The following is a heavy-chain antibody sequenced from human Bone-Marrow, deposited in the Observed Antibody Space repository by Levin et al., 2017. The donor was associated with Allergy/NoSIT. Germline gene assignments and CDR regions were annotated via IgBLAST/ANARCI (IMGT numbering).Heavy chain of an antibody. CDR3: ARDKIVPTGDDNYYYYYGMDV. Sequence: SCAASGFTFSDYAMHWVRQAPGQGLEWVSVISYNGREKFYADSVTGRFTFSRDNSKNTLYLQMNSLRAEDTAVYYCARDKIVPTGDDNYYYYYGMDVWGQGTTVTVSS. V-gene: IGHV3-30*04. CDR1: GFTFSDYA. CDR2: ISYNGREK. J-gene: IGHJ6*02. D-gene: IGHD5-12*01.